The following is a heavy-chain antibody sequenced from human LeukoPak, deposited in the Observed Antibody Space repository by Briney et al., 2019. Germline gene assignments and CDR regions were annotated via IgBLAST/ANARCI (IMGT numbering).Heavy chain of an antibody. D-gene: IGHD3-10*01. Sequence: ASVKVSSKASGYIFTDYHMHWVRQAPGQGLEWMGRINPNSGGTDYAQNFQGRVTMTRDTSITTAYMELSRLRSDDTAVYYCARAVRFGELLSLANWFDSWGQGTLVTVSS. CDR2: INPNSGGT. V-gene: IGHV1-2*06. J-gene: IGHJ5*01. CDR3: ARAVRFGELLSLANWFDS. CDR1: GYIFTDYH.